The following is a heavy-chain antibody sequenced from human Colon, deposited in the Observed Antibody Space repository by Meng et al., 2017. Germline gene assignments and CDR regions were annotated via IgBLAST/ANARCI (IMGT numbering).Heavy chain of an antibody. Sequence: QVQLQQWGAGLLKPSETLSLTCAVSGGSFSGYYWSWIRQPPGKGLECIGEINHSGSAKYNSSLKSRVTMSVDTSKKQFSLKFSSVTAADTAVFYCARGSTPAARGFNRFDPWGQGTLVTASS. J-gene: IGHJ5*02. V-gene: IGHV4-34*02. D-gene: IGHD2-2*01. CDR2: INHSGSA. CDR3: ARGSTPAARGFNRFDP. CDR1: GGSFSGYY.